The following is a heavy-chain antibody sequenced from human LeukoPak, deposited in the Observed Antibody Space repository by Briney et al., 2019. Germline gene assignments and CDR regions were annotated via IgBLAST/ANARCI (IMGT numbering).Heavy chain of an antibody. CDR3: AREKYYYGSDPYYYYMDV. V-gene: IGHV3-7*01. CDR2: IKQDGSEK. CDR1: GFTFSSYW. D-gene: IGHD3-10*01. Sequence: GGSLRLSCAASGFTFSSYWMSWVRQAPGKGLEWVANIKQDGSEKYYVDSVKGRFTISRDNAKNSLYLQMNSLRAEDTAVYYCAREKYYYGSDPYYYYMDVWGKGTTVTISS. J-gene: IGHJ6*03.